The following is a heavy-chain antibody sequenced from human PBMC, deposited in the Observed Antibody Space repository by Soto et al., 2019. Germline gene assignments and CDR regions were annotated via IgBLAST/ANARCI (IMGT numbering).Heavy chain of an antibody. Sequence: GGSLRLSCAASGFTFSSYAMSWVRQAPGKGLEWVANIKQDGSEKYYVDSVKGRLTISRDNAKNSLYLQMNSLRAEDTAVYYCARDPPTTVTTGDAFDIWGQGTMVTVSS. CDR3: ARDPPTTVTTGDAFDI. V-gene: IGHV3-7*01. CDR2: IKQDGSEK. D-gene: IGHD4-17*01. CDR1: GFTFSSYA. J-gene: IGHJ3*02.